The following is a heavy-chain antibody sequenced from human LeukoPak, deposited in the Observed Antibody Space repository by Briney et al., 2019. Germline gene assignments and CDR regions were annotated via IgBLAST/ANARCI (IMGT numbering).Heavy chain of an antibody. CDR2: INHSGST. CDR3: ARGLARVVRGVIITPPDV. Sequence: PSETLSLTCTVCGGSISSYYWSWIRQPPGKGLEWIGEINHSGSTNYNPSLKSRVTISVDTSKNQFSLKLSSVPAADTAVYYCARGLARVVRGVIITPPDVWGKGTTVTVS. V-gene: IGHV4-34*01. CDR1: GGSISSYY. J-gene: IGHJ6*03. D-gene: IGHD3-10*01.